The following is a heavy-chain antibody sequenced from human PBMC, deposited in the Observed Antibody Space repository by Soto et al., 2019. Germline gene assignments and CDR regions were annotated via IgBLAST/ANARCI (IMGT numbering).Heavy chain of an antibody. CDR2: IIPIFGTA. CDR1: GGTFSSYA. D-gene: IGHD1-20*01. Sequence: QVQLVQSGAEVKKPGSLVKVSCKASGGTFSSYAINWVRQAPGQGLEWMGEIIPIFGTADYAQKFQGRVTITADESTSTAYMELSSLRSEATAVDYCASRITGSTNYYYGMAVWGQGTTVTVSS. CDR3: ASRITGSTNYYYGMAV. J-gene: IGHJ6*02. V-gene: IGHV1-69*12.